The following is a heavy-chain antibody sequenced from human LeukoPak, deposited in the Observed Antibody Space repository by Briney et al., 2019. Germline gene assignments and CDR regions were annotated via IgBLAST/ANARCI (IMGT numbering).Heavy chain of an antibody. CDR3: AGGESGYSIRDWYFDL. CDR2: IYTSGST. CDR1: GGSISSGSYY. D-gene: IGHD3-3*01. Sequence: SETLSLTCTVSGGSISSGSYYWSWIRQPAGKGLEWIGRIYTSGSTNYNPSLKSRVTISVDTSKNQFSLKLSSVIAADTAVYYCAGGESGYSIRDWYFDLWGRGTLVTVSS. J-gene: IGHJ2*01. V-gene: IGHV4-61*02.